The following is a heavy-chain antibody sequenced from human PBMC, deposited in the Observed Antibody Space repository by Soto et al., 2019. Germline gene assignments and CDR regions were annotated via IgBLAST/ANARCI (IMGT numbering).Heavy chain of an antibody. J-gene: IGHJ5*02. D-gene: IGHD5-18*01. V-gene: IGHV4-39*02. CDR2: IYYSGST. CDR1: GGSSSSSSYY. Sequence: SETLSLTGTVSGGSSSSSSYYWGWILQPPGKGLEWIGSIYYSGSTYYNPSLKSRVTISVDTSKNQFSLKLSSVTAADTAVYYGAIDGYSYASDPWGQGTLVTVSS. CDR3: AIDGYSYASDP.